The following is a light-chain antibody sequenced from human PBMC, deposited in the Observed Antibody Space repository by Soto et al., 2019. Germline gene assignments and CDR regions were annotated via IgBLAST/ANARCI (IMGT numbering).Light chain of an antibody. Sequence: EIVLTQSPATLSLSPGERATLSCRASQSVSSYLAWYQQKPGQAPRLLIYDASNMATGIPARFSGSGSGTDFTLTIRSLEPEDLAVYYCQQRSNWPPTFGQGTKLDIK. J-gene: IGKJ2*01. CDR1: QSVSSY. CDR3: QQRSNWPPT. CDR2: DAS. V-gene: IGKV3-11*01.